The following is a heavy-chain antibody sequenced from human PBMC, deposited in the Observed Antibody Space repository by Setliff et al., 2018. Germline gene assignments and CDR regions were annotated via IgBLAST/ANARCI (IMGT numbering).Heavy chain of an antibody. CDR1: GFTFSSLW. CDR2: ISGTGATT. Sequence: PGGSLRLSCSASGFTFSSLWMAWVRQAPGKGLEWVSGISGTGATTNYADSVKGRFTVSKDNAKNSLYLEMNSLRAEDTAVYYCARAGGGHIVVATFDFDIWGQGTKVTVSS. D-gene: IGHD2-21*01. CDR3: ARAGGGHIVVATFDFDI. J-gene: IGHJ3*02. V-gene: IGHV3-48*04.